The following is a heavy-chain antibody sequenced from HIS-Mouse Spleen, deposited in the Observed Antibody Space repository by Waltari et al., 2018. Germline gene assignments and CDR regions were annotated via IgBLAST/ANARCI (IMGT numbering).Heavy chain of an antibody. J-gene: IGHJ4*02. CDR1: GFTFSSYG. D-gene: IGHD1-26*01. CDR2: ISYDGSNK. V-gene: IGHV3-30*18. Sequence: QVQLVESGGGVVQPGRSLRLSCAASGFTFSSYGMHWVRQAPGKGVEWVAVISYDGSNKYYADSVKGRFTISRDKSKNTLYLQMNSLRAEDTAVYYCAKDLRGSYFDYWGQGTLVTVSS. CDR3: AKDLRGSYFDY.